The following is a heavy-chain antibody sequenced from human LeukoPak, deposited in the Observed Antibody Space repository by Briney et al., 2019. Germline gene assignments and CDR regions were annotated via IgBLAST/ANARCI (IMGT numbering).Heavy chain of an antibody. CDR2: ISGSGGST. V-gene: IGHV3-23*01. CDR3: ANSPPFQITIRPHYYYYYGMDV. Sequence: GGSLRLSCAASGFTFSSYAMSWVRQAPGKGLEWVSAISGSGGSTYYADSVKGRFTISRDNSKNTLYLQMNSLRAEDTAVYYRANSPPFQITIRPHYYYYYGMDVWGQGTTVTVSS. D-gene: IGHD3-9*01. J-gene: IGHJ6*02. CDR1: GFTFSSYA.